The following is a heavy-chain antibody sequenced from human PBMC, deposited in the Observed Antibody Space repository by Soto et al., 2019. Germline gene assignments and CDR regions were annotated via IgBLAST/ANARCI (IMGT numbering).Heavy chain of an antibody. J-gene: IGHJ6*04. CDR1: GFRFDEYN. CDR3: ARETLSYGSALEV. D-gene: IGHD3-16*01. Sequence: GWSLRLSCAASGFRFDEYNIHWVRQAPGKGLEWVSLITWNGANTYYADSVKGRFTISRDGTTKSVSLQMTSLKREDTGLYYCARETLSYGSALEVWGKGTKVTVSS. CDR2: ITWNGANT. V-gene: IGHV3-43*01.